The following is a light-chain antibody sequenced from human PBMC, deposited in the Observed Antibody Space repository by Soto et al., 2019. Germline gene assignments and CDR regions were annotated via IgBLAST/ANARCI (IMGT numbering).Light chain of an antibody. CDR2: GAS. V-gene: IGKV3-15*01. CDR3: QQYGGSPLT. CDR1: RSVSSN. Sequence: EIVMTQSPATLSVSPGERATLSCRASRSVSSNLAWYQQKPGQAPRLLMYGASTRATGIPARFSGSGSGTEFTLTISRLEPEDFAVYYCQQYGGSPLTFGPGTKVEIK. J-gene: IGKJ3*01.